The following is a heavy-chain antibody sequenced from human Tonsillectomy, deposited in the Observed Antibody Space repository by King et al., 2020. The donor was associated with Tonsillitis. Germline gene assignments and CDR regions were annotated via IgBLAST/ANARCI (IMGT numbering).Heavy chain of an antibody. J-gene: IGHJ4*02. CDR3: ARRSGGSYER. Sequence: QLQESGPGLVKPSETLSLTCTVSGGSISSYYWSWIRQPPGKGLEWIGYSSYSGSTNYNPSLKSRVTISVDTSKNQFSLRLSSVTAADTAVYYCARRSGGSYERWGQGTLATVSS. D-gene: IGHD1-26*01. CDR2: SSYSGST. CDR1: GGSISSYY. V-gene: IGHV4-59*08.